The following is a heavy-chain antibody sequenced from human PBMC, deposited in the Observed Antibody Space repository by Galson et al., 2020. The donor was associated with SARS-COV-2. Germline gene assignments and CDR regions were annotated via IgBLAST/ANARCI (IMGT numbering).Heavy chain of an antibody. CDR2: INTNTGNP. V-gene: IGHV7-4-1*02. D-gene: IGHD3-10*01. Sequence: ASVKVSCKASGYTFTSYAINWVRQAPGQGLEWMGWINTNTGNPTYAQGFTGRFVFSLDTSVSTAYLQISSLKAEDTAVYYCARERSFTMVRGVIGGFDYWGQGTLVTVSS. CDR3: ARERSFTMVRGVIGGFDY. J-gene: IGHJ4*02. CDR1: GYTFTSYA.